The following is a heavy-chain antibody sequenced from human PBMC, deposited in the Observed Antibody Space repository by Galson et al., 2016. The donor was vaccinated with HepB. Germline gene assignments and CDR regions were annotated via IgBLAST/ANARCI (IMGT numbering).Heavy chain of an antibody. Sequence: SVKVSCKASGYTFSSYGIAWVRQAPGQGLEWLGWITVQSGNTNYAQKVQNRVTMTRDTSTNTAYMDLRSLRSDDAAVYYCARTRVPDFWSGSSHSWFDPWGPGTLVTVSS. CDR1: GYTFSSYG. V-gene: IGHV1-18*01. CDR2: ITVQSGNT. CDR3: ARTRVPDFWSGSSHSWFDP. D-gene: IGHD3-3*01. J-gene: IGHJ5*01.